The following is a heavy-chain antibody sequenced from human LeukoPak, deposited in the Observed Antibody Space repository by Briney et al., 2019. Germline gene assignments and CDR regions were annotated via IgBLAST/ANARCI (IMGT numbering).Heavy chain of an antibody. CDR2: IIPIFGTA. V-gene: IGHV1-69*13. D-gene: IGHD3-10*01. Sequence: SVKVSCKASGGTFSSYAISRVRQAPGQGLEWMGGIIPIFGTANYAQKFQGRVTITADESTSTAYMELSSLRSEDTAVYYCARGGITMVRGVIPKYYYYGMDVWGQGTTVTVSS. CDR3: ARGGITMVRGVIPKYYYYGMDV. CDR1: GGTFSSYA. J-gene: IGHJ6*02.